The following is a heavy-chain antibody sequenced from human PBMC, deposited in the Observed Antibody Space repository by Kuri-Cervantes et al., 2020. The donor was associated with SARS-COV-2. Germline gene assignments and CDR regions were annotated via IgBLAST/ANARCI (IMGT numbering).Heavy chain of an antibody. V-gene: IGHV3-33*01. J-gene: IGHJ6*02. CDR2: IWYDGSNK. Sequence: GGSLRLSCAASGFTFSSYAMHWVRQAPGKGLEWVAVIWYDGSNKYHADSVKGRFTISRDNSKNTLYLQMNSLRAEDTAVYYCARSLYGGTSWYYGMDVWGLGTTVTVSS. CDR3: ARSLYGGTSWYYGMDV. CDR1: GFTFSSYA. D-gene: IGHD4-23*01.